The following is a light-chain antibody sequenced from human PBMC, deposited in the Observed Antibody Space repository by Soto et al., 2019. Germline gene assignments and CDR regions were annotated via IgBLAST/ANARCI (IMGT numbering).Light chain of an antibody. CDR1: SSDIGGYNY. CDR2: EVN. J-gene: IGLJ1*01. Sequence: QSVLTQPASVSGSPGQSITVSCTGTSSDIGGYNYVSWYQHHPGKAPQLIIYEVNLRPSGVSDRFSASKSGDTASLTISGLQAGDEADYYCCSYPTLNTHNSVFGTGTKVTVL. V-gene: IGLV2-14*01. CDR3: CSYPTLNTHNSV.